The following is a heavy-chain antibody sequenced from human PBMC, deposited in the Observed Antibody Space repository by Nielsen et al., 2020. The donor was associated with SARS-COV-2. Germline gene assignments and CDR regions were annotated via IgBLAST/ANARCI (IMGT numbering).Heavy chain of an antibody. CDR3: AKVTFGGVIVPYYFDY. Sequence: GESLKISCAASGFTFSSYAMSWVRQAPGKGLEWVSAISGSGGSTYYADSVKGRFTISRDNSKNTLYLQMNSLRAEDTAVYYCAKVTFGGVIVPYYFDYWGQGTLVTVSS. J-gene: IGHJ4*02. V-gene: IGHV3-23*01. D-gene: IGHD3-16*02. CDR2: ISGSGGST. CDR1: GFTFSSYA.